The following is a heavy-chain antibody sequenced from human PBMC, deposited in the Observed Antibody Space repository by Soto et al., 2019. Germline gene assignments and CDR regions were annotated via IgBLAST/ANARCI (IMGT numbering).Heavy chain of an antibody. Sequence: SETLSLTCTVSGGSISSYYWSWIRRPPGKGLEWIGYIYDSGRTNYNPSLKSRVTISVDTSKNQFSLKLSSVTAADTAVYYCASPKIAFYNWFDPWGQGTLVTVSS. CDR1: GGSISSYY. D-gene: IGHD3-3*02. J-gene: IGHJ5*02. V-gene: IGHV4-4*09. CDR2: IYDSGRT. CDR3: ASPKIAFYNWFDP.